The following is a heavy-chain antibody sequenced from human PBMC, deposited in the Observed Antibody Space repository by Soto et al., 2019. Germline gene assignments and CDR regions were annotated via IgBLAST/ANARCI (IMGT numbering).Heavy chain of an antibody. CDR3: ARGVNSGSYVSEAFDI. V-gene: IGHV1-69*01. D-gene: IGHD1-26*01. CDR1: GGTFSSYA. CDR2: IIPIFGTA. Sequence: QVQLVQSGAEVKKPGSSVKVSCKASGGTFSSYAISWVRQAPGQGLEWMGGIIPIFGTANYAQKFQGRVTITADQSTRTAYMELSSLRSEDTAVYYCARGVNSGSYVSEAFDIWGQGTMVTVSS. J-gene: IGHJ3*02.